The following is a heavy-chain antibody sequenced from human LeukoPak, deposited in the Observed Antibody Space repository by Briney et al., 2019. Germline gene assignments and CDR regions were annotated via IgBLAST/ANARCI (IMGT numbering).Heavy chain of an antibody. D-gene: IGHD3-22*01. J-gene: IGHJ3*02. Sequence: GGSLRLSCAASGFTFSSYSMNWVGQAPGKGLEWVSSISSSSSYIYYADSVKGRFTISRDNAKNSLYLQMNSLRAEDTAVYYCARDYDYYDSSGYSDAFDIWGQGTMVTVSS. CDR3: ARDYDYYDSSGYSDAFDI. V-gene: IGHV3-21*01. CDR1: GFTFSSYS. CDR2: ISSSSSYI.